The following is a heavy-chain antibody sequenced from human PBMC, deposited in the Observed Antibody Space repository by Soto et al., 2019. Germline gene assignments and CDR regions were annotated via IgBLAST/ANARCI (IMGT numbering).Heavy chain of an antibody. Sequence: GGSLRLSCSASGLTFSRYAMHWVRQAPGKGPEYVSAISSNGGSTYYADSVKGRFTISRDNSKNTLYLQMNSLRADDTAVYYCVKEQSIAYRPDPWGHGALVTVSS. CDR2: ISSNGGST. D-gene: IGHD6-6*01. CDR1: GLTFSRYA. V-gene: IGHV3-64D*06. CDR3: VKEQSIAYRPDP. J-gene: IGHJ5*02.